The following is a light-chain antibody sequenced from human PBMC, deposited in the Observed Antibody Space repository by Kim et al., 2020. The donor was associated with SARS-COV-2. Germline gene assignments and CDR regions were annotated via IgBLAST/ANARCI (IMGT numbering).Light chain of an antibody. CDR2: DAS. V-gene: IGKV3-11*01. CDR3: QQCHNWPLT. CDR1: QGVGTT. J-gene: IGKJ1*01. Sequence: LAPGERATLSCRASQGVGTTLAWYQQKPGQAPRLLISDASNRATGIPARFSGGGSGTDFTLTISSLHSEDFAVYYCQQCHNWPLTFGQGTKVEIK.